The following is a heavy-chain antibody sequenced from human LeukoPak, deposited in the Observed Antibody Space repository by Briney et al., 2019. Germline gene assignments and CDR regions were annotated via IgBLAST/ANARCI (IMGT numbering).Heavy chain of an antibody. Sequence: PGGSLRLSCAASGFTFSSYSMNWVRQAPGKGLEWVSGIAGSGGSTYYADSVKGRFTIFRDNSKNTVYLQMNSLRAEDTAVYYCARDLSLIALTDWGQGTLVTVSS. CDR2: IAGSGGST. V-gene: IGHV3-23*01. J-gene: IGHJ4*02. CDR3: ARDLSLIALTD. D-gene: IGHD3-22*01. CDR1: GFTFSSYS.